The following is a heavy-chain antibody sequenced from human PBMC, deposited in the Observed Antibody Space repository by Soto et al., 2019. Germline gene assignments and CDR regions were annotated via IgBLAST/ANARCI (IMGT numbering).Heavy chain of an antibody. D-gene: IGHD6-13*01. Sequence: EVQLLESGGGLVQPGGSLRLSCAASGFTFTTFAMNWVRQAPGKGLEWVSGISHCVRITDYADSVKGWFTISRDNTNNTLYLQMNNLRAEDTALYYCAKDLLGRPFSRQLAYYSGMVVGGQGTTVTVSS. V-gene: IGHV3-23*01. CDR1: GFTFTTFA. CDR2: ISHCVRIT. J-gene: IGHJ6*02. CDR3: AKDLLGRPFSRQLAYYSGMVV.